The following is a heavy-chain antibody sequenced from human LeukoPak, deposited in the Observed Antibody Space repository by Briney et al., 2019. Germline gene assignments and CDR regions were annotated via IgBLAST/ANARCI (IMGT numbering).Heavy chain of an antibody. CDR2: IYYSGST. V-gene: IGHV4-30-4*08. J-gene: IGHJ6*03. CDR1: GGAISSGDYY. Sequence: SQTLSLTCTVSGGAISSGDYYWSWIRQPPGEGLEWIGNIYYSGSTYDNPSLKSRVTISVDTSKNQFSLKLSSVTAADTAVYYCASTYYDFWSGYYKGYYYYMDVWGKGTTVTVSS. D-gene: IGHD3-3*01. CDR3: ASTYYDFWSGYYKGYYYYMDV.